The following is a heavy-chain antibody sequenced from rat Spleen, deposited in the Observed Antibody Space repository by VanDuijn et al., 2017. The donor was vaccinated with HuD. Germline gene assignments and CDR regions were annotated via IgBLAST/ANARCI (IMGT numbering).Heavy chain of an antibody. CDR2: ITNAAGST. Sequence: EVQLVESGGGLVQPGRSLKLSCAASGFTFSNYGMAWVRQAPTKGLEWVASITNAAGSTYYPDSVKGRFTISRDNAKSTLYLQMNSLRSEDTATYYCTGPFDYWGQGVMVTVSS. CDR3: TGPFDY. CDR1: GFTFSNYG. V-gene: IGHV5-29*01. J-gene: IGHJ2*01.